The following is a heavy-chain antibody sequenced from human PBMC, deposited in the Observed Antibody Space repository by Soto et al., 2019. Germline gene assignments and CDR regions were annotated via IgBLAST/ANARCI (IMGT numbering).Heavy chain of an antibody. CDR1: VFTFSSHA. V-gene: IGHV3-23*01. J-gene: IGHJ3*02. D-gene: IGHD6-19*01. Sequence: GGSLRLSCAASVFTFSSHAMSWVRQAPGKGLEWVSTISSGGDNTYSADSVKGRFTISRGNSKNTLYLQMNSLRAEDTAVYYCASRREDSSGWYDAFDIWGQGTVVTVSS. CDR3: ASRREDSSGWYDAFDI. CDR2: ISSGGDNT.